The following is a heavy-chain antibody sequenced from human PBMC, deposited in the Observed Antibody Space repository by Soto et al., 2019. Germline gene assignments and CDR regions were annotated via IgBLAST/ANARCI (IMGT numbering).Heavy chain of an antibody. Sequence: GASVKVSCKASGYTFTSYGISWVRQAPGQGLEWMGWISAYNGNTNYAQKLQGRVTMTTDTSTGTAYMELRSLRSDDTAVYYCARDYCICTCCYMRYNLLASSGQGTFVTVSS. J-gene: IGHJ5*01. CDR1: GYTFTSYG. CDR2: ISAYNGNT. D-gene: IGHD2-2*02. CDR3: ARDYCICTCCYMRYNLLAS. V-gene: IGHV1-18*04.